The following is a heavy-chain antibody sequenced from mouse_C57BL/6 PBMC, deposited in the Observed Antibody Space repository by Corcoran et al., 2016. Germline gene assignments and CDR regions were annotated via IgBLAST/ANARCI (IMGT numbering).Heavy chain of an antibody. J-gene: IGHJ3*01. CDR2: INTYSGVP. Sequence: QIQLVQSGPELKKPGETVKISCKASGYTFTTYGMSWVKQAPGKGLKWMGWINTYSGVPTYADDFKGRFAFSLETSASTAYLQINNLKNEDTATYFCARDYYRNYGFAYWGQGTLVTVSA. D-gene: IGHD2-5*01. V-gene: IGHV9-3*01. CDR1: GYTFTTYG. CDR3: ARDYYRNYGFAY.